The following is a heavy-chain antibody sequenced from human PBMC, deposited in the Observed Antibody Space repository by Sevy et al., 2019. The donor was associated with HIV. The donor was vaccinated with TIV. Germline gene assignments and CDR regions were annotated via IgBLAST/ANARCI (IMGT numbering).Heavy chain of an antibody. CDR2: ISGSGNT. CDR3: AKDRSHIIMIRGVVIFDY. D-gene: IGHD3-10*01. CDR1: GFTFSSYA. J-gene: IGHJ4*02. V-gene: IGHV3-23*01. Sequence: GGSLRLSCAASGFTFSSYAMSWVRQAPGKGLEWVSAISGSGNTYYADSVKGRFTISRDNPKNTLFLQMNSLRAEDTAVYHCAKDRSHIIMIRGVVIFDYWGQGTLVTVSS.